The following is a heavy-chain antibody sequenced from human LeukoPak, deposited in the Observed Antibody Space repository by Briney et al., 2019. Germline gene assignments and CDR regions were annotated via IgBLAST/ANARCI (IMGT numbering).Heavy chain of an antibody. CDR3: AREEPDYYDSSGYYTYYFDY. CDR1: GFTFSSYS. V-gene: IGHV3-21*01. Sequence: GGSLRLSCAASGFTFSSYSMNWVRQAPGEGLEWVSSISSSSSYIYYADSVKGRFTISRDNAKNSLYLQMNSLRAEDTAVYYCAREEPDYYDSSGYYTYYFDYWGQGTLVTVSS. J-gene: IGHJ4*02. CDR2: ISSSSSYI. D-gene: IGHD3-22*01.